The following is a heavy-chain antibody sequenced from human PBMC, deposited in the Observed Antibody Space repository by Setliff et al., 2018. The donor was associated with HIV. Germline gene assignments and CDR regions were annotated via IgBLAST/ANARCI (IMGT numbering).Heavy chain of an antibody. CDR3: AARNSGNPTRHFDY. D-gene: IGHD3-10*01. J-gene: IGHJ4*02. CDR1: GYSISNGYY. V-gene: IGHV4-38-2*01. CDR2: IYHSGST. Sequence: SETLSLPCALSGYSISNGYYWGWIRQPSGKGLEWIGSIYHSGSTFYNPSLRSRVTISVDTSQDQFSLRLTSVTAADTAVYYCAARNSGNPTRHFDYWGQGTLVTVSS.